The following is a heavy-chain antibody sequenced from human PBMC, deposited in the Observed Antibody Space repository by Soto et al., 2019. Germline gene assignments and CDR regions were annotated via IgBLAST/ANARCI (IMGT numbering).Heavy chain of an antibody. Sequence: ASVKVSCKASGYTFTSYGISWVRQAPGQGLEWMGWISAYNGNTNYAQKLQGRVTMTTDTSTSTAYMELRSLRSDDTAVYYCARDPTLTPTPYYYDRPYRPDVWGKGTTVTVSS. CDR2: ISAYNGNT. CDR3: ARDPTLTPTPYYYDRPYRPDV. D-gene: IGHD3-22*01. CDR1: GYTFTSYG. V-gene: IGHV1-18*01. J-gene: IGHJ6*04.